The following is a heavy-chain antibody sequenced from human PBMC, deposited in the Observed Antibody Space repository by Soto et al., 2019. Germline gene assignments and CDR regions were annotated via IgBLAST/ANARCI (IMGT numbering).Heavy chain of an antibody. D-gene: IGHD6-19*01. V-gene: IGHV1-46*01. CDR1: GYTFISYY. J-gene: IGHJ4*02. CDR2: INPSGGSA. Sequence: ASVKVSCNASGYTFISYYMHWVRQAPGQVLECMGIINPSGGSASYXXKFQGRVXXTRDTSTSTVXVELSXRRSEDTAVXNCAARPEGKSAGFFDYWRQGTLVTVSS. CDR3: AARPEGKSAGFFDY.